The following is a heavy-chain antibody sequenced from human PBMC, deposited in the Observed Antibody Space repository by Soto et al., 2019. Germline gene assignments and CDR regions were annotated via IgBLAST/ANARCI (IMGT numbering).Heavy chain of an antibody. Sequence: GGGLIQAGGSLRLSCAASGFTVSGNYMSWVRQAPGKGLEWVSVIYTSGKTDYADSVKGRFTISRDNSKNTVHLQMNSLRAEDTAVYYCAREGGWMGWGQGTLVTVSS. CDR1: GFTVSGNY. CDR2: IYTSGKT. V-gene: IGHV3-53*01. D-gene: IGHD6-19*01. J-gene: IGHJ4*02. CDR3: AREGGWMG.